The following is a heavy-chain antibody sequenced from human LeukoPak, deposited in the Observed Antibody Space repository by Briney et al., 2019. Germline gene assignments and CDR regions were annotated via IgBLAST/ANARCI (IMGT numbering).Heavy chain of an antibody. CDR3: ARDRRYCSGGSCYSFGMDV. CDR2: VYYSGST. CDR1: GGSISSYY. D-gene: IGHD2-15*01. J-gene: IGHJ6*02. Sequence: SETLSLTCTVSGGSISSYYWSWIRQPPGKGLEWLGSVYYSGSTNYHPSLKSRVTISVDTSKNQFSLKLSSVTAADTAVYYCARDRRYCSGGSCYSFGMDVWGQGTTVTVSS. V-gene: IGHV4-59*01.